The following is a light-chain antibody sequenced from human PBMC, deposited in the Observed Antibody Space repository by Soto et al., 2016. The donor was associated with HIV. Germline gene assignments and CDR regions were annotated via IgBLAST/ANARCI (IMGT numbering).Light chain of an antibody. Sequence: SYVLTQPLSVSVAPEETASITCGGDNIESKSVHWYQQKPGQSPVLVIFQDNKRPSGIPERFSGSNSGNTATLTISGTQALDEADYYCQAWDNNSAMFGGGTKLTVL. V-gene: IGLV3-21*01. CDR1: NIESKS. J-gene: IGLJ3*02. CDR3: QAWDNNSAM. CDR2: QDN.